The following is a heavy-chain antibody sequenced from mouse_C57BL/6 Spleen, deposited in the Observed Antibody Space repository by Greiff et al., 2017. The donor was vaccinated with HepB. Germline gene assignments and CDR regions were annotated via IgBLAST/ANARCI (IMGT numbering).Heavy chain of an antibody. Sequence: QVQLQQSGAELVKPGASVKMSCKASGYTFTSYWITWVKQRPGQGLEWIGDIYPGSGSTNYNEKFKSKATLTVDTSSSTAYMQLSSLTSEDSAVYYCARGVYYYGSSGFAYWGQGTLVTVSA. CDR2: IYPGSGST. V-gene: IGHV1-55*01. CDR1: GYTFTSYW. CDR3: ARGVYYYGSSGFAY. D-gene: IGHD1-1*01. J-gene: IGHJ3*01.